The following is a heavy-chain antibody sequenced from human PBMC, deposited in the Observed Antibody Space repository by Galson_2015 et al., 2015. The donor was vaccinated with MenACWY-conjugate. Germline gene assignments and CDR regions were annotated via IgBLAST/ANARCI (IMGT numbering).Heavy chain of an antibody. CDR2: IYSGGST. D-gene: IGHD2-2*01. Sequence: SLRLSCAASGFTVNTNCMTWVRQAPGKGLEWVSIIYSGGSTYYPDSVRGRFTISGDNSKNTLYLQMDSLRADDTAVYYCARAGSENCRTTNCLSLGAKFSYYYYMDVWGKGTTVTVSS. CDR1: GFTVNTNC. J-gene: IGHJ6*03. V-gene: IGHV3-53*01. CDR3: ARAGSENCRTTNCLSLGAKFSYYYYMDV.